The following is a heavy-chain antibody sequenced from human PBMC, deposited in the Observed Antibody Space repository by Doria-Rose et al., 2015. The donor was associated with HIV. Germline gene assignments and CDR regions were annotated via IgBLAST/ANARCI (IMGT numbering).Heavy chain of an antibody. V-gene: IGHV5-51*01. J-gene: IGHJ5*02. CDR1: GYTFTSYW. CDR3: ARRVQTPNWFDP. Sequence: KGSGYTFTSYWIGWVLQMPGTGLELMGIIYPGDSDTKYSPSFQGQVTISADKSISTAYLQWSSLKASDTAMYYCARRVQTPNWFDPWGQGTLVTVSS. CDR2: IYPGDSDT.